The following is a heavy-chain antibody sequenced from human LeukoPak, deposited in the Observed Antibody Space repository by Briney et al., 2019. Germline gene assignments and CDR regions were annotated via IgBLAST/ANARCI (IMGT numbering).Heavy chain of an antibody. CDR1: GGSISSGDYY. CDR2: MYYSGNT. J-gene: IGHJ5*02. Sequence: PSETLSLTCTVSGGSISSGDYYWSWIRQPPGKGLEWIAYMYYSGNTYYNPSLKSRVTMSADTSKNQLSLKLSSVTAADTAVYYCARPYYYDSRIDPWGQGILVTVSS. V-gene: IGHV4-30-4*01. CDR3: ARPYYYDSRIDP. D-gene: IGHD3-22*01.